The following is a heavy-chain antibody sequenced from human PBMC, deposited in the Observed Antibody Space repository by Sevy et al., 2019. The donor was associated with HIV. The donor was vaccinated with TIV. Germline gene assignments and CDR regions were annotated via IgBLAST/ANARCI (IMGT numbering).Heavy chain of an antibody. V-gene: IGHV3-30-3*01. CDR3: ARGLAALPGYYYGMDV. CDR2: ISYDGNNR. J-gene: IGHJ6*02. CDR1: GFTFSSYG. Sequence: GGSLRLSCAASGFTFSSYGVNWVRQAPGKGLEWVAVISYDGNNRYYADSVKGRFTISRDNSKNTRYLQMNSLRADDTAVYYCARGLAALPGYYYGMDVWGLGTTVTVSS. D-gene: IGHD6-6*01.